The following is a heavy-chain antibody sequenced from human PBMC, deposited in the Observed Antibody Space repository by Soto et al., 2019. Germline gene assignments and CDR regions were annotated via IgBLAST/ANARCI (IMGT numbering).Heavy chain of an antibody. J-gene: IGHJ4*02. Sequence: QVQLQESGPGLVKPSQTLSLTCTVSGGSISSGGYYWSWIRQHPGKGLEWIGYIYYSGSTYYNPSLKSRVTISVATSKNQFSLNLSSVPAADTAVYYCARVYGDWYFDYWGQGTLVTVSS. V-gene: IGHV4-31*03. CDR3: ARVYGDWYFDY. CDR2: IYYSGST. CDR1: GGSISSGGYY. D-gene: IGHD4-17*01.